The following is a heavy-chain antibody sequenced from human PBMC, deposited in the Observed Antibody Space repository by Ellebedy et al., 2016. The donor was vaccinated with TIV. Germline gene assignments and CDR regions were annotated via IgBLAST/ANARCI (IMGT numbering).Heavy chain of an antibody. V-gene: IGHV3-64D*08. CDR1: GFVFVTYV. Sequence: GESLKIPXSAPGFVFVTYVMHWVRQAPGKGLQYVSGINTNGHSTYYADSVKGRFTISRDSAKNTVYLQMNSLRVGDTALYFCAKDMKYYYGMDVWGQGTTVTVSS. D-gene: IGHD3-16*01. CDR3: AKDMKYYYGMDV. CDR2: INTNGHST. J-gene: IGHJ6*02.